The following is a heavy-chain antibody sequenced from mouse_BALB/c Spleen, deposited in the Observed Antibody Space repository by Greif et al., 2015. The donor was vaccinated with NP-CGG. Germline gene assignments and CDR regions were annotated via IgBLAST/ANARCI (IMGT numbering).Heavy chain of an antibody. CDR3: ARNYDGYYDAMDY. V-gene: IGHV1-87*01. D-gene: IGHD2-3*01. Sequence: QVQLQQSGAELARPGASVKLSCKASGYTFTSYWMQWVKQRPGQGLEWIGAIYPGDGDTRYTQKFKGKATLTADKSSSTAYMQLSSLASEDSAVYYCARNYDGYYDAMDYWGQGTSVTVSS. CDR1: GYTFTSYW. J-gene: IGHJ4*01. CDR2: IYPGDGDT.